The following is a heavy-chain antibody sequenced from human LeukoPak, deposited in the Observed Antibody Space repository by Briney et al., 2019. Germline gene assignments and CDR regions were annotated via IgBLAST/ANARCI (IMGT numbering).Heavy chain of an antibody. CDR2: INPNSGDT. D-gene: IGHD5-18*01. CDR1: GYTFTAHY. CDR3: ARGGGWGDTDAFVF. V-gene: IGHV1-2*04. J-gene: IGHJ3*01. Sequence: ASVKVSCKASGYTFTAHYMHWVRQAPGQGLEWMGWINPNSGDTNYAQKFQGWVTMTRDTSISTAYMELSRLKADDTAVYYCARGGGWGDTDAFVFWGQGTMFTVSS.